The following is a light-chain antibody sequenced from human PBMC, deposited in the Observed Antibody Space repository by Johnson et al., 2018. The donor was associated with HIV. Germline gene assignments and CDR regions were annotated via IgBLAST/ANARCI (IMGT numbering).Light chain of an antibody. CDR1: SSNIGYHY. J-gene: IGLJ1*01. CDR3: GTWDSSLSALYV. CDR2: ENN. V-gene: IGLV1-51*02. Sequence: QSVLTQPPSVSAAPGQKVTISCSGSSSNIGYHYVSWYQQLPGTAPKLLIYENNKRPSGIPDRFSGSKSGTSATLGITGLQTGDEADYYCGTWDSSLSALYVFGTGTKVTFL.